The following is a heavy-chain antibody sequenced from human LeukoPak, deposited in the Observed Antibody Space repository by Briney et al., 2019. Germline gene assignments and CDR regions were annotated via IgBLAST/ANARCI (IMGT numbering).Heavy chain of an antibody. V-gene: IGHV1-18*01. Sequence: GASVKVSCKASGYTFTSYGISWVRQAPGQGLEWMGWISAYNGNTNYAQKFQGRVTMTEDTSTDTAYMELSSLRSEDTAVYYCATGASPFISRAFDIWGQGTMVTVSS. CDR2: ISAYNGNT. D-gene: IGHD6-13*01. CDR1: GYTFTSYG. CDR3: ATGASPFISRAFDI. J-gene: IGHJ3*02.